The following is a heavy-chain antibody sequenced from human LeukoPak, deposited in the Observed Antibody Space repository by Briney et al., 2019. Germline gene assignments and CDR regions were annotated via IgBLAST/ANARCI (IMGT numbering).Heavy chain of an antibody. CDR2: INPNSGGT. D-gene: IGHD6-19*01. Sequence: ASLKVSCKAAGYTFTGYYMHWVRQAPGQGLEWMGWINPNSGGTNYAQKFQGRVTLTRDTSISTAYLELSSLTSDDTAVYFCARQGSNSSGWYPVDDWGQGTLVTVSS. V-gene: IGHV1-2*02. CDR3: ARQGSNSSGWYPVDD. J-gene: IGHJ4*02. CDR1: GYTFTGYY.